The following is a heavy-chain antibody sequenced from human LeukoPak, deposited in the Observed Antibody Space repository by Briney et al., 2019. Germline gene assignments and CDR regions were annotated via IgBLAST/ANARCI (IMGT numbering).Heavy chain of an antibody. CDR2: LSVSGAST. D-gene: IGHD1-14*01. V-gene: IGHV3-23*01. CDR3: EKNHYNTDSYCAN. Sequence: GGSLRLSCAAPGFTFTPYAMGWGSHAPGKGLQWVSALSVSGASTYYADSVKGRFTISRDNSKNTVYLQMNSLRAEDTAVYYCEKNHYNTDSYCANWGHGTLVTVSS. CDR1: GFTFTPYA. J-gene: IGHJ4*01.